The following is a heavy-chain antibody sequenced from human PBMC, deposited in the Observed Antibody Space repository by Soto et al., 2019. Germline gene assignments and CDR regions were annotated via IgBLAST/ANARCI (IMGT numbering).Heavy chain of an antibody. CDR2: IYWNDDK. J-gene: IGHJ5*02. CDR3: AHFLAAAGTGFWFDP. CDR1: GFSLSTSGVG. V-gene: IGHV2-5*01. Sequence: SGPTVKPTQTLTLTCTFSGFSLSTSGVGVGWIRQPPGKALEWLALIYWNDDKRYSPSLKSRLTITKDTSKNQVVLTMTNMDPVDTATYYCAHFLAAAGTGFWFDPWGQGTLVTVSS. D-gene: IGHD6-13*01.